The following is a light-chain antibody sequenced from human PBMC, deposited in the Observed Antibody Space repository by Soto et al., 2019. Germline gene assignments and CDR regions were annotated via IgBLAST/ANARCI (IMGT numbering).Light chain of an antibody. J-gene: IGKJ3*01. V-gene: IGKV1-39*01. Sequence: DIQMTQSPSSLSATVGDRVTITCRASQTIGKYLNWYQQQPGKVPKLLIYDASYLQSGVTSRFSGSESGTDFTLNISDLRPEDSANYHCQQSFSITFTFGPGTKVDI. CDR1: QTIGKY. CDR3: QQSFSITFT. CDR2: DAS.